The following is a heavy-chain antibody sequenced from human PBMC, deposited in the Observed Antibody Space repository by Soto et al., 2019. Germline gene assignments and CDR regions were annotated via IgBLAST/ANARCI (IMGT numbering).Heavy chain of an antibody. Sequence: QVQLVQSGAEVKKPGASVKVSCRASGYTFTGYYMHWVRQAPGQGLEWMGWINPNSGGTNYAQKFQGWVTMTRDTSISTAYMELSRLRSDDTAVYYCARERVVVTAPRHDAFDIWDQGTMVTVSS. CDR2: INPNSGGT. D-gene: IGHD2-21*02. CDR3: ARERVVVTAPRHDAFDI. CDR1: GYTFTGYY. V-gene: IGHV1-2*04. J-gene: IGHJ3*02.